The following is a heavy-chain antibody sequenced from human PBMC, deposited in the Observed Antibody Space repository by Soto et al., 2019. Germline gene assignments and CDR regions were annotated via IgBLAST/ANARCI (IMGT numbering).Heavy chain of an antibody. V-gene: IGHV1-69*04. CDR3: ARELLPTGDLKGSAHFDY. Sequence: ASVKVSCKASGGTFSSYTISWVRQAPGQGLEWMGRIIPILGIANYAQKFQGRVTITADKSTSTAYMELSSLRSEDTAVYYCARELLPTGDLKGSAHFDYWGQGTLVTVSS. CDR2: IIPILGIA. D-gene: IGHD7-27*01. CDR1: GGTFSSYT. J-gene: IGHJ4*02.